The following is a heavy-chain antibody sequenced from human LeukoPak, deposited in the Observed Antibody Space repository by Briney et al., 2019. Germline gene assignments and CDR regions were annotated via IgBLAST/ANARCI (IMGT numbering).Heavy chain of an antibody. J-gene: IGHJ3*02. D-gene: IGHD6-13*01. CDR1: GFSFSRSW. CDR2: INDDGSII. V-gene: IGHV3-74*01. Sequence: PGGSLGLSCAASGFSFSRSWMHWVRQPPGKGLVWVSRINDDGSIISYGDPVKGRFTISRDNAKNSLYLQMNSLRAEDTAVYYCASVHISSWYFGAFDIWGQGTMVTVSS. CDR3: ASVHISSWYFGAFDI.